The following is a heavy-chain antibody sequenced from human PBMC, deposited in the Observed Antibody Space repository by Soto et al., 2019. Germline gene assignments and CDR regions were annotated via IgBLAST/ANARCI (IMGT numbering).Heavy chain of an antibody. CDR3: VRENYYYGMDV. J-gene: IGHJ6*02. V-gene: IGHV3-66*01. Sequence: EVQLVESGGGLAQPGGSLRLSCAASGFTVSTDWMYWVRQAPGKGLEWVSLIKSGGNTYYADSVEGRFTISRDNSKNTVYIQMNSLRAEDTAVYYCVRENYYYGMDVWGQGTTVTVSS. CDR1: GFTVSTDW. CDR2: IKSGGNT.